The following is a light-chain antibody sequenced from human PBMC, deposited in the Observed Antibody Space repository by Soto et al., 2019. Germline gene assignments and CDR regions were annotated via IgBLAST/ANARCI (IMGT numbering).Light chain of an antibody. Sequence: AIQRPQSPSSLSASLGDRFTITCLASQGIRKDLGWYQVKPGKAPKLLIYAASTLQSGVPSRFSGSASGTDFTLTISSLQPEDFAPYYCLQASNHPRTFGQGTKVDIK. CDR1: QGIRKD. CDR2: AAS. CDR3: LQASNHPRT. J-gene: IGKJ1*01. V-gene: IGKV1-6*01.